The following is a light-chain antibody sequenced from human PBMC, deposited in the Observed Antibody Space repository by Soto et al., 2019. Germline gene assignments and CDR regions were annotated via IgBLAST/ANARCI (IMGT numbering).Light chain of an antibody. V-gene: IGLV2-14*01. CDR2: EVS. J-gene: IGLJ3*02. CDR3: SSYTRSSTWV. Sequence: LTQPASVSGSPGQSISISCTGTSSDVGGYTFVSWYQQFPDKAPRLIIYEVSNRPSGVSNRFSGSKSGNTASLTISGLQAEDESDYYCSSYTRSSTWVFGGGTKLTVL. CDR1: SSDVGGYTF.